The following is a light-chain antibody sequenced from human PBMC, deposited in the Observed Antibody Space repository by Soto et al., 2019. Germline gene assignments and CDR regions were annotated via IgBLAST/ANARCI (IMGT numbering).Light chain of an antibody. J-gene: IGKJ1*01. CDR3: QQYNSAWT. CDR1: PSFSSNY. CDR2: GAS. V-gene: IGKV3-20*01. Sequence: EIVLTQSPGPLSLSPGARATLSCRASPSFSSNYFAWYQPTPGQSPRLLIYGASTRATSIPARFSGTESGTYFTLTISRLEPSDSEDEYCQQYNSAWTFGKGTKVEI.